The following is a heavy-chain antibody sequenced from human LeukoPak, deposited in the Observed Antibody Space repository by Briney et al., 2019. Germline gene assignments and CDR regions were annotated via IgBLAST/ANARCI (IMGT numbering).Heavy chain of an antibody. CDR2: IYHSGSP. CDR1: GGSISSSNW. D-gene: IGHD5-18*01. Sequence: PSETLSLTCAVSGGSISSSNWWSWVRQPPGKGLEWIGEIYHSGSPNYNPSLKSRVTISLDKSKSQFSLKLSSVTSADTAVYYCATERSDTVYEAFDIWGQGTMVTVSS. V-gene: IGHV4-4*02. CDR3: ATERSDTVYEAFDI. J-gene: IGHJ3*02.